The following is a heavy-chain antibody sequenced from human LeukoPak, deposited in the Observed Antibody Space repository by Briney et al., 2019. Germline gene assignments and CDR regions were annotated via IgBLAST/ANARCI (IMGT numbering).Heavy chain of an antibody. Sequence: SSETLSLTCAVYGGSFSGYYWSWIRQPPGKGLEWIGEINHSGSTNYNPSLKSRVTISVDTSKNQFSLKLSSVTAADTAVYYCARGTGRRIVVVVAATRFDYWGQGTLVTVSS. CDR2: INHSGST. V-gene: IGHV4-34*01. D-gene: IGHD2-15*01. CDR3: ARGTGRRIVVVVAATRFDY. J-gene: IGHJ4*02. CDR1: GGSFSGYY.